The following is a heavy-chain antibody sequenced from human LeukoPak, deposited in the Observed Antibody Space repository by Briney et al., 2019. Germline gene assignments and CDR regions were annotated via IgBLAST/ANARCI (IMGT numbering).Heavy chain of an antibody. J-gene: IGHJ4*02. D-gene: IGHD3-16*02. CDR1: GFTFSSYE. CDR3: ARDLSYDYVWGGYRYFDY. Sequence: GGSLRLSCAASGFTFSSYEMNWVRQDPGKGLEWVSYISSSGSTIYYADSVKGRFTISRDNAKNSLYLQMNSLRAEDTAVYYCARDLSYDYVWGGYRYFDYWGQGTLVTVSS. CDR2: ISSSGSTI. V-gene: IGHV3-48*03.